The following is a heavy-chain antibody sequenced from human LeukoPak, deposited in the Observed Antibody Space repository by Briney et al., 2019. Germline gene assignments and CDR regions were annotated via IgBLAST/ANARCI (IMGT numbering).Heavy chain of an antibody. V-gene: IGHV4-34*01. Sequence: SETLSLTCAVYGGSFSGYYWSWIRQPPGKGLEWIGEISHSGSTNYNPSLKSRVTISVDTSKNQFSLKLSSVTAADTAVYYCARVEYYYDSSGYQEYFQHWGQGTLVTVSS. J-gene: IGHJ1*01. CDR1: GGSFSGYY. CDR3: ARVEYYYDSSGYQEYFQH. CDR2: ISHSGST. D-gene: IGHD3-22*01.